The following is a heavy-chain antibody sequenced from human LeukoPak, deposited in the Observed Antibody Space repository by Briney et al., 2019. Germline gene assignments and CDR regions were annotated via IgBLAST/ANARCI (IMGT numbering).Heavy chain of an antibody. CDR2: IYNSGST. Sequence: PSETLSLTCTVSGGSISSNYWSWIRQPPGKGLEWIGYIYNSGSTNYNPSLKSRVTISVDTSKNQFSLKLSSVTAADTAVYYCARRGRGGYGYFDYWGQGTLVTVSS. V-gene: IGHV4-59*01. D-gene: IGHD5-12*01. CDR1: GGSISSNY. J-gene: IGHJ4*02. CDR3: ARRGRGGYGYFDY.